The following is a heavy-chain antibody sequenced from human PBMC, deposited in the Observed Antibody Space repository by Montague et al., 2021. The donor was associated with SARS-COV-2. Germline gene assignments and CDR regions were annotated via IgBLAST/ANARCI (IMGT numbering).Heavy chain of an antibody. CDR3: ARGRGLKYYWSGREFDP. J-gene: IGHJ5*02. CDR1: GGSFSGYY. CDR2: INHSGST. D-gene: IGHD1-20*01. V-gene: IGHV4-34*01. Sequence: SETLSLTCAVYGGSFSGYYWSWIRQPPGKGLEWIGEINHSGSTNYNPSLKSRVTISVDTSKNQFSLKLSSVTAADTAVYYCARGRGLKYYWSGREFDPWGQGTLVTVSS.